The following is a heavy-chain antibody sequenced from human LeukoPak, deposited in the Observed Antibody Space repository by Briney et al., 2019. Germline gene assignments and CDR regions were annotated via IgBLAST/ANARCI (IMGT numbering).Heavy chain of an antibody. V-gene: IGHV3-30-3*01. Sequence: GGSLRLSCAASGFTFSSYAMHWVRQAPGKGLEWVAVISYDGSNKYYADSVKGRFTISRDNSKNTLYLQMNSLRAEDTAVYYCATLGGTTVDHYYYYGMDVWGQGTTVTVSS. D-gene: IGHD4-11*01. CDR2: ISYDGSNK. CDR3: ATLGGTTVDHYYYYGMDV. CDR1: GFTFSSYA. J-gene: IGHJ6*02.